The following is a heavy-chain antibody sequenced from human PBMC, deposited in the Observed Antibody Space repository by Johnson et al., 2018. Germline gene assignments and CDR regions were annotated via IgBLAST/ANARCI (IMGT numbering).Heavy chain of an antibody. V-gene: IGHV3-13*01. CDR2: LGVDGDT. CDR3: FRGGTIAV. D-gene: IGHD3-9*01. Sequence: VQLVQSGGAVVQPGRSLRLSCAASGFTFSNHDMHWVRQATGKGLEWVSTLGVDGDTYYPGSVKGRFTISRENAENSVYLEMNSLRVADTAVYYCFRGGTIAVWGQGTMVTVSS. CDR1: GFTFSNHD. J-gene: IGHJ3*01.